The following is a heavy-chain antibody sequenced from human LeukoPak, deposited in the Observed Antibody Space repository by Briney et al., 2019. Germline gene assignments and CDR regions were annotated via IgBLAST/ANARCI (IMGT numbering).Heavy chain of an antibody. J-gene: IGHJ6*02. CDR2: IYYRGST. V-gene: IGHV4-59*01. CDR1: GGSISSYY. D-gene: IGHD5-18*01. CDR3: ARGFYGYPYYYGMDV. Sequence: SETLSLTCTVSGGSISSYYWSWIRQPPGKGLEWIGYIYYRGSTNYNPSLKSRVTISVDTSKNQISLKLSSVTAADTAVYYCARGFYGYPYYYGMDVWGQGTTVTVSS.